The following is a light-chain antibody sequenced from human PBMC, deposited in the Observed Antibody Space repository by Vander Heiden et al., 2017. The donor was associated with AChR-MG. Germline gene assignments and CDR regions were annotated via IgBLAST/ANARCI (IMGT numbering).Light chain of an antibody. CDR1: SSDVGGYNY. CDR2: DVS. CDR3: SSYTSSSIWV. V-gene: IGLV2-14*03. Sequence: QSALTQPASVSGSPGQSITISCTGTSSDVGGYNYVSWNQQHPGKAHKLMIYDVSNRPSGVSNRFSGSKSGNTASLTISGLQAEDEADYYCSSYTSSSIWVFGGGTKLTVL. J-gene: IGLJ3*02.